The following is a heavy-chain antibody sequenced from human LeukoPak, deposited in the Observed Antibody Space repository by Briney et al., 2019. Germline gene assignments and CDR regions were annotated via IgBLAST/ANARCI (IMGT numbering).Heavy chain of an antibody. CDR3: ARDRRRDGNNYLDY. CDR2: ISSSGSTK. Sequence: PGGSLRLSCAASGFTFSSYEMNWVRQAPGKGLEWVSYISSSGSTKYYADSVKGRFTISRDNAKDSLYLQMNSPRAEDTALYYCARDRRRDGNNYLDYWGQGTLVTVSS. V-gene: IGHV3-48*03. CDR1: GFTFSSYE. D-gene: IGHD5-24*01. J-gene: IGHJ4*02.